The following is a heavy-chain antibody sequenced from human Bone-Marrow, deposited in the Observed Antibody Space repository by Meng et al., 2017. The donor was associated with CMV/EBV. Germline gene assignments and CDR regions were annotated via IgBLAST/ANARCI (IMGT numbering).Heavy chain of an antibody. CDR2: IYYSGST. D-gene: IGHD3-10*01. V-gene: IGHV4-39*07. CDR1: GGYISSSSYY. Sequence: LTCTGSGGYISSSSYYWGWIRQPPGKGLEWIGNIYYSGSTYYNPSLKSRVTISVDTSKNQFSLKLSSVTAADTAVYYCARDPGGWFDPWGQGTLVTVSS. CDR3: ARDPGGWFDP. J-gene: IGHJ5*02.